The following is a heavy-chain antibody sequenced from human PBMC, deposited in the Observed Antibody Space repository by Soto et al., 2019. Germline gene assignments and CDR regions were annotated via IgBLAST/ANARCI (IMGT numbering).Heavy chain of an antibody. CDR3: ARADYGERYLGY. Sequence: QVQLVESGGGVVQPGRSLRLSCAASGFTFSSYGMHWVRQAPGKGLEWVAVISYDGSNKYYADSVKGRFTISRDNSKNTLYLQMNSLRAEDTAVYYCARADYGERYLGYWGQGTLLTVSS. CDR1: GFTFSSYG. D-gene: IGHD4-17*01. J-gene: IGHJ4*02. V-gene: IGHV3-30*03. CDR2: ISYDGSNK.